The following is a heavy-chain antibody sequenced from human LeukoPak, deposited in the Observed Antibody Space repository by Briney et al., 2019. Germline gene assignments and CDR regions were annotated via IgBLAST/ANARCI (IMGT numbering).Heavy chain of an antibody. CDR2: INHSGST. Sequence: SETLSLTCAAYGGSFSSYYRSWIRQPPGKGLEWIGEINHSGSTNYNPSLKSRVTISVDTSKNQFSLKLSSVTAADTAVYYCTSQAVARWFDPWGQGTLVTVSS. CDR3: TSQAVARWFDP. V-gene: IGHV4-34*01. CDR1: GGSFSSYY. J-gene: IGHJ5*02.